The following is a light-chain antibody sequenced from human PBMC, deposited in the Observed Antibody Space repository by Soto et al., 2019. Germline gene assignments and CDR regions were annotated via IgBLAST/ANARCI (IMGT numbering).Light chain of an antibody. V-gene: IGLV2-14*01. CDR2: DVS. J-gene: IGLJ1*01. CDR1: SSDVGGYNY. CDR3: RSYTSSNTYV. Sequence: QSVLTQPASVSGSPGQSITISCTGTSSDVGGYNYVSWYQQHPGKAPKLMIYDVSNRPSGVSNRFSGSKSGNTASLTTSGLQAEDEADYYCRSYTSSNTYVFGTGTKVTVL.